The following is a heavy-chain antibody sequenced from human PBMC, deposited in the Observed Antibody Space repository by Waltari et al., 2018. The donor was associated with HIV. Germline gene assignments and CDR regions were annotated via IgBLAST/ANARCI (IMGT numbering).Heavy chain of an antibody. V-gene: IGHV3-23*01. J-gene: IGHJ4*02. D-gene: IGHD3-10*01. CDR3: ARLSSGSYSDY. CDR1: GFTFRSYA. CDR2: ISFDGAGT. Sequence: EVQLLESGGGFVQPGGSLRLSCAASGFTFRSYAMIWVRQAPGKGLEWVSAISFDGAGTYYGNSVKGRFIISRDNSKNTLYLQMNSLRVEDTAIYYCARLSSGSYSDYWGQGTLVTVSS.